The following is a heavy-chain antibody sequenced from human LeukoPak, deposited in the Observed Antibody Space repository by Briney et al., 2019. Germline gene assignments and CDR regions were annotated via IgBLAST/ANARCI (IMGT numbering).Heavy chain of an antibody. V-gene: IGHV1-69*13. Sequence: SVKVSCKASGGTFNNYTITWVRQAPGQGLEWMGGIIPIFGTANYAQKFQGGVTITADESTSTAYMELSSLRSEDTAVYYCARDSTGYGYEEWSWGQGTLVTVSS. D-gene: IGHD5-18*01. CDR3: ARDSTGYGYEEWS. CDR2: IIPIFGTA. J-gene: IGHJ5*02. CDR1: GGTFNNYT.